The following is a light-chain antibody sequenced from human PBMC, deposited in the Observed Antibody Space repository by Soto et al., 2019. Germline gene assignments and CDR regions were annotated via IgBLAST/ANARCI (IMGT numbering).Light chain of an antibody. J-gene: IGKJ2*02. Sequence: DVVMTQSPLSLPVTLGQPASMSCRSSQGLVYSDGNTYLAWFQQRPGKSPRRLIYKVSNRDSGVSDRFSGSGSGTNFTLRISRVEAEDVWVYYCVQGVYSCTFGQGIKLEIK. CDR2: KVS. CDR1: QGLVYSDGNTY. V-gene: IGKV2-30*01. CDR3: VQGVYSCT.